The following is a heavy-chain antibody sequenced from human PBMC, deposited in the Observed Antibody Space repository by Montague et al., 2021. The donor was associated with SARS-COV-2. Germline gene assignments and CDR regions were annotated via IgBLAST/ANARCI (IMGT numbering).Heavy chain of an antibody. CDR1: GGSISSGGYY. CDR2: IYYSGST. J-gene: IGHJ5*02. D-gene: IGHD2-2*01. CDR3: AEARVVLPTTRNWFDP. Sequence: TLSLTCTVSGGSISSGGYYWSWLRQHPGQGLEWFGYIYYSGSTYYNPYLKSRLTISVATSKNRLYLKPSAVTAADMAMYYCAEARVVLPTTRNWFDPWGQGTLVTVSS. V-gene: IGHV4-31*03.